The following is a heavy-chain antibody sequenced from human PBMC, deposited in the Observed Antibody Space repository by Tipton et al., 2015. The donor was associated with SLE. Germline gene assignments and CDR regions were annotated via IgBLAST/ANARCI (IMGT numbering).Heavy chain of an antibody. V-gene: IGHV4-4*07. J-gene: IGHJ4*02. CDR2: IHTTGST. Sequence: TLSLTCTVSGGSITSDYWHWIRQPAGKGLEWIGRIHTTGSTDYNPSLKSPVTMSVDTSKNLFSLKVRSVTAADTAVYYCARDSTRWSFWGQGTLVTVSS. CDR1: GGSITSDY. D-gene: IGHD2/OR15-2a*01. CDR3: ARDSTRWSF.